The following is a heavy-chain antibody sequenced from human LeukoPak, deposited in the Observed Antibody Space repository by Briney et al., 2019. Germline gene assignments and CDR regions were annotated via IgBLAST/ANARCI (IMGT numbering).Heavy chain of an antibody. V-gene: IGHV1-69*13. CDR1: GGTFSSYA. D-gene: IGHD3-10*01. Sequence: ASVKVSCKASGGTFSSYAISWVRQAPGQGLEWMGGIIPIFGTANYAQKFQGRVTITADESTSTAYMELSSLRSEDTAVYYCARGSYYGSGMGPYYYYMDVWGKGTTVTISS. CDR2: IIPIFGTA. J-gene: IGHJ6*03. CDR3: ARGSYYGSGMGPYYYYMDV.